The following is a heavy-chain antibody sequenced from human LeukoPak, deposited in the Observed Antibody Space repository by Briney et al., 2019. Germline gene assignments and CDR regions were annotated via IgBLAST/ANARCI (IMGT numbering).Heavy chain of an antibody. D-gene: IGHD1-1*01. J-gene: IGHJ4*02. CDR2: IGISSNKI. CDR3: ARGWGGLERRGDFDY. V-gene: IGHV3-21*01. CDR1: GFTLRSYT. Sequence: GGSLRLSCAASGFTLRSYTMNWFHQAPGKGLEWVSSIGISSNKIYYADSVKGRFIISRDNAKNTLYLQMNSLRAEDTAVYYCARGWGGLERRGDFDYWGQGTLVTVSS.